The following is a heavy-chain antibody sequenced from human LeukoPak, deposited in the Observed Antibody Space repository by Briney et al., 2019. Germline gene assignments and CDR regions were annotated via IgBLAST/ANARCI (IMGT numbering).Heavy chain of an antibody. D-gene: IGHD2-2*01. Sequence: PGGSLRLSCAASGFSFSNYWMSWVRQAPGKGLEWVSSISSSSSYIYYADSVKGRFTISRDNAKNSLYLQMNSLSAEDTAVYYCARGLGSGSTKWGQGTLVTVSS. V-gene: IGHV3-21*01. CDR1: GFSFSNYW. J-gene: IGHJ4*02. CDR3: ARGLGSGSTK. CDR2: ISSSSSYI.